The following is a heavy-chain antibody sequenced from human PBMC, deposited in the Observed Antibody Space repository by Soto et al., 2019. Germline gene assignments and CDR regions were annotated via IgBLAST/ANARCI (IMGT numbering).Heavy chain of an antibody. CDR1: GFTFTNSA. V-gene: IGHV1-58*01. CDR3: APLLTSGWDPTWFYP. D-gene: IGHD6-19*01. J-gene: IGHJ5*02. CDR2: SVVGSVNT. Sequence: QMQLVQSGPEVKKPGTSVKVSCKASGFTFTNSAVQWVRQARGQRLSWIGWSVVGSVNTNYAQKFQERVTIARHMSTDTAYMELDSLRSEDTAVYYCAPLLTSGWDPTWFYPWGRGTLITVSS.